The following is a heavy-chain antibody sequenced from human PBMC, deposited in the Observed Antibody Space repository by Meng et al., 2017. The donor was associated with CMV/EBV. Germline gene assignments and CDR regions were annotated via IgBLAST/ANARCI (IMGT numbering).Heavy chain of an antibody. J-gene: IGHJ4*02. CDR3: AKDDLPYDFWSGYEPNFDF. Sequence: GESLKISRAASGFTFSSYAMSWVRQAPGKGLEWVSAISGSGGSTYYADSVKGRFTISRDNSKNALYLQMNSLRAEDTAVYYGAKDDLPYDFWSGYEPNFDFWGQGTLVTVSS. CDR2: ISGSGGST. CDR1: GFTFSSYA. V-gene: IGHV3-23*01. D-gene: IGHD3-3*01.